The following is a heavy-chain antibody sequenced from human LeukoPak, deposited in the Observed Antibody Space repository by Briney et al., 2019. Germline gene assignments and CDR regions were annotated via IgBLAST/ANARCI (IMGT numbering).Heavy chain of an antibody. D-gene: IGHD3-22*01. V-gene: IGHV1-46*01. CDR2: INPSGGST. J-gene: IGHJ6*02. CDR1: GYTFTSYY. CDR3: AREDSSGYYSGNYYYYGMDV. Sequence: ASVKVSCKASGYTFTSYYMHWVRQAPGQGLEWMGIINPSGGSTSYAQKFQGRVTMTRDTSTSTVYMELSSLRSEDTALYYCAREDSSGYYSGNYYYYGMDVWGQGTTVTVSS.